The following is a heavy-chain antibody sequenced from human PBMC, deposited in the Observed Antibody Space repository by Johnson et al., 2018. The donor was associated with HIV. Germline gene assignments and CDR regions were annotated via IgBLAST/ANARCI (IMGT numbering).Heavy chain of an antibody. J-gene: IGHJ3*01. Sequence: VQLVESGGGLVQPGGSLRLSCAASGFTFINYWMHWVRQAPGKGLEWVANIKQAGSEKYYVDSVKGRFTISRDNAKKSVYLQMKNLTNEGMAFYYCAKDMGPGFGELPWAFDAFDVWGQGTMVTVSS. D-gene: IGHD3-10*01. CDR3: AKDMGPGFGELPWAFDAFDV. V-gene: IGHV3-7*03. CDR1: GFTFINYW. CDR2: IKQAGSEK.